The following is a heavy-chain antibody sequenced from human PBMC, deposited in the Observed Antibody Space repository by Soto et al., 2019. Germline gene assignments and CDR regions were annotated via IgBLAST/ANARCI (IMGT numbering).Heavy chain of an antibody. V-gene: IGHV4-59*01. CDR1: GGSISSYY. Sequence: PSETLSLTCTVSGGSISSYYWSWIRQPPGKGLEWIGYIYYSGRTNYNPSLKSRVTISVDTSKNQFSLKLSSVTAADTAVYYCARGRGVNDYWGQGTLVTVSS. J-gene: IGHJ4*02. D-gene: IGHD3-10*01. CDR2: IYYSGRT. CDR3: ARGRGVNDY.